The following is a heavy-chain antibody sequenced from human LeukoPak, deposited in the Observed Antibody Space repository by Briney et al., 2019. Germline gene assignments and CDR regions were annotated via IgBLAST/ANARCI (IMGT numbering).Heavy chain of an antibody. D-gene: IGHD6-19*01. Sequence: GGSLRLSCAASGFTFSTYAITWVRQGPGKGLEWVSAIRPDGDRTYYANSVRGRFTISRDNSKDTVYLQINGLKVEDTAVYYCAREQSGTRGWYTVDYWGQGTLVTVSS. CDR1: GFTFSTYA. CDR3: AREQSGTRGWYTVDY. J-gene: IGHJ4*02. V-gene: IGHV3-23*01. CDR2: IRPDGDRT.